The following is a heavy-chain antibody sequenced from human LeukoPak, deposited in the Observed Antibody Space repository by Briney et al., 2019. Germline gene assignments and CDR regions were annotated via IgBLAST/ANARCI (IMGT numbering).Heavy chain of an antibody. CDR1: GFTFSNYA. CDR2: IKEDGSET. V-gene: IGHV3-7*03. J-gene: IGHJ4*02. Sequence: PGGSLRLSCAASGFTFSNYAMSWVRQAPGKGLEWVANIKEDGSETYYVDSVKGRFTISRDNDKNTLYLQMNSLRAEDTAVYYCEAYGSVWGQGTLVIVSS. D-gene: IGHD3-10*01. CDR3: EAYGSV.